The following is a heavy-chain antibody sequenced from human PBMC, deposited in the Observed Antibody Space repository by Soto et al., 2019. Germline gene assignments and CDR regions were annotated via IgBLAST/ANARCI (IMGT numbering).Heavy chain of an antibody. V-gene: IGHV1-8*01. CDR2: MNSNSGNT. J-gene: IGHJ4*02. Sequence: QVQLVQSGAEVKKPGASVKVSCKTSGDNFTSYDINWVRQAPGQGLEWLGRMNSNSGNTGYSDNFQGRVSMTRDTSISTAYLELTNLRSDDTAVYYCARGLISRGLVATHWGQGTPVTVSS. CDR1: GDNFTSYD. CDR3: ARGLISRGLVATH. D-gene: IGHD3-10*01.